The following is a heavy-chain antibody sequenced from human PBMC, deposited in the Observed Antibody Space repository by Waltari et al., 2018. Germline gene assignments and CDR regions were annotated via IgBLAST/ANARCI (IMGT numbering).Heavy chain of an antibody. CDR1: GGSISSYY. D-gene: IGHD6-13*01. J-gene: IGHJ4*02. CDR3: ASFRREQLGYFDY. Sequence: QVQLQESGPGLVKPSETLSLTCTVSGGSISSYYWSWIRQPPGKGLEWIGYIYYSGSTNYNPSLKSRVTISVDTSKNQFSLKLSSVTAADTAVYYCASFRREQLGYFDYWGQGTLVTVSS. CDR2: IYYSGST. V-gene: IGHV4-59*01.